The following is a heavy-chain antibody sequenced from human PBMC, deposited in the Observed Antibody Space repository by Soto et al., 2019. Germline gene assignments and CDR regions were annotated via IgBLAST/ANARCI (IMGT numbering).Heavy chain of an antibody. CDR3: ARHSGVAEDGTD. CDR1: GYSFTTNW. V-gene: IGHV5-51*01. D-gene: IGHD6-13*01. Sequence: PXESLTISRKGSGYSFTTNWIGWVRQMPGKGLEWMGVIYPGDSDTRYSPSFQGQVAISADKSINTAYLQWSSLKASDTAMYYCARHSGVAEDGTDWGQGTLVTVSS. CDR2: IYPGDSDT. J-gene: IGHJ1*01.